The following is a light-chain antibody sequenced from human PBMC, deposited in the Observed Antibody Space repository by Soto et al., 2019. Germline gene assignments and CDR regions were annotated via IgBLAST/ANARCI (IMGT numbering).Light chain of an antibody. CDR3: SSFTTTYFYV. CDR1: GGDIGAYNY. Sequence: QSVLTQPASVSGSLGQSITLSCTGSGGDIGAYNYVSWYQQHPGKAPKLIIYGVTHRPSGVSSRFSASKSAYTASLTISALQAEDEADYHCSSFTTTYFYVFGPGTKLTVL. CDR2: GVT. V-gene: IGLV2-14*01. J-gene: IGLJ1*01.